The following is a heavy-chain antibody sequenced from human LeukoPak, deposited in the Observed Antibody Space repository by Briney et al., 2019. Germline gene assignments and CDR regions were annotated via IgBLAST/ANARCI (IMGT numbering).Heavy chain of an antibody. CDR1: GFTFSGHW. CDR3: TRDRSRAEDD. CDR2: INQGGSDK. J-gene: IGHJ4*02. V-gene: IGHV3-7*01. Sequence: GGSLLLSCAASGFTFSGHWMSWVRQAPGKGLEGVANINQGGSDKYYVDSVKGRLTISRDNANNLLYLQMKSLRGEDTAVYYCTRDRSRAEDDWGQGTLVTVSS. D-gene: IGHD1-14*01.